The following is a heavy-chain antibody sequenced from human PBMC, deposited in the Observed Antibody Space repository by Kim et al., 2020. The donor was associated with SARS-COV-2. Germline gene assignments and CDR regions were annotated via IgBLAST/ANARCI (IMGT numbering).Heavy chain of an antibody. Sequence: ASVKGRFTISRDDSKNTAYLQMNSLKTEDTAVYYCTSRASGIAVAGRGDYWGQGTLVTVSS. D-gene: IGHD6-19*01. CDR3: TSRASGIAVAGRGDY. J-gene: IGHJ4*02. V-gene: IGHV3-73*01.